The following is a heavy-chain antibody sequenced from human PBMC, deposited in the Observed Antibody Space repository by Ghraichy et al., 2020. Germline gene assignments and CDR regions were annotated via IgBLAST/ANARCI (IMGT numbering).Heavy chain of an antibody. Sequence: GESLNISCAASGFTFSSYWMSWVRQAPGKGLEWVANIKQDGSEKYYVDSVKGRFTISRDNAKNSLYLQMNSLRAEDTAVYYCARNLPKSDSSSWQEYFQHWGQGTLVTVSS. CDR3: ARNLPKSDSSSWQEYFQH. CDR2: IKQDGSEK. V-gene: IGHV3-7*01. J-gene: IGHJ1*01. CDR1: GFTFSSYW. D-gene: IGHD6-13*01.